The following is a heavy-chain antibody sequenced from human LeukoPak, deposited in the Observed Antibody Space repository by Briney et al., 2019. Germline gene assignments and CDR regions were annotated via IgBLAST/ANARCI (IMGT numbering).Heavy chain of an antibody. D-gene: IGHD3-22*01. CDR2: IRYDGTNK. CDR1: GFTFSNYG. V-gene: IGHV3-30*02. CDR3: ARDLGQYYDTSDNWFDP. J-gene: IGHJ5*02. Sequence: GGSLRLSCAASGFTFSNYGLSWARQAPGKGLEWVAFIRYDGTNKYYADSVKGRFTISRDNAKNTLNLQMNSLRAEDTAVYYCARDLGQYYDTSDNWFDPWGQGTLVTVSS.